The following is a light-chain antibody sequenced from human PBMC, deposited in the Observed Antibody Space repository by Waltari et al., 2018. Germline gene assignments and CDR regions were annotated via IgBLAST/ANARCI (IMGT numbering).Light chain of an antibody. CDR3: TSDAEGNNFYV. Sequence: QSALTQPPSASGSPGQSVTISCTGTSSDVGAYDRVSWSQQHPGKAPKPLIYEVRKRPSGFPGRFSGARSGNTASLTVSGLQAEDEADYYCTSDAEGNNFYVFGTGTKVTVL. CDR2: EVR. V-gene: IGLV2-8*01. CDR1: SSDVGAYDR. J-gene: IGLJ1*01.